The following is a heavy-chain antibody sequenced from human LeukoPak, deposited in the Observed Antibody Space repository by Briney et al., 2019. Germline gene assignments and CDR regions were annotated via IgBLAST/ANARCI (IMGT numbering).Heavy chain of an antibody. D-gene: IGHD5-18*01. Sequence: GGSLRLSCAASGFTVSSNYMSWVRQAPGKGLEWVSVIYSGGSTYYADSVKGRFTISRDNSKNTLYLQMNSLRVEDTAVYYCAREGQLWFGSSRNTDAFDIWGQGTMVTVSS. J-gene: IGHJ3*02. CDR3: AREGQLWFGSSRNTDAFDI. V-gene: IGHV3-66*01. CDR2: IYSGGST. CDR1: GFTVSSNY.